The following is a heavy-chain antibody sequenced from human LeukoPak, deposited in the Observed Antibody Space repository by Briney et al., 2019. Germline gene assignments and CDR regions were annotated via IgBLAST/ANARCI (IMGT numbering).Heavy chain of an antibody. V-gene: IGHV3-30-3*01. CDR3: ARENNDYGDLNNFDY. J-gene: IGHJ4*02. CDR2: ISYDGSNK. CDR1: GFTFSSYA. Sequence: GGSLRLSCAASGFTFSSYAMSWVRQAPGKGLEWVAVISYDGSNKYYADSVKGRFTISRDNSKNTLYLQMNSLRAEDTAVYYCARENNDYGDLNNFDYWGQGTLVTVSS. D-gene: IGHD4-17*01.